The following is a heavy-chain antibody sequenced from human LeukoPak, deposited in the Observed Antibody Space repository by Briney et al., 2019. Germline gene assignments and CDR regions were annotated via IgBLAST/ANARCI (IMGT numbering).Heavy chain of an antibody. J-gene: IGHJ6*03. CDR3: AKVDSSGWYFGYYYMDV. CDR2: IWYDGSNK. CDR1: GFTFSSYG. Sequence: GRSLRLSCAASGFTFSSYGMHWVRQAPGKGLEWVAVIWYDGSNKYYADSVKGRFTISRDNSKNTLYLQMNSLRAEDTAVYYCAKVDSSGWYFGYYYMDVWGKGTTVTVSS. D-gene: IGHD6-19*01. V-gene: IGHV3-33*06.